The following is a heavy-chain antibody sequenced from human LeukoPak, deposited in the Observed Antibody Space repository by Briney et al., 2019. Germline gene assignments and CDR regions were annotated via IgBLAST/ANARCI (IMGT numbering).Heavy chain of an antibody. CDR2: ISSNGGGT. CDR1: GVISSSYA. Sequence: PGGSLRLSCAGSGVISSSYAMHWVRQAPGKGLECVSGISSNGGGTYYVHSVKGRFTISRDNSKNTLYLQMASLRPEAMAVYYCARGVTMIRGVMYFQYGMDVWGQGTTVTVSS. J-gene: IGHJ6*02. CDR3: ARGVTMIRGVMYFQYGMDV. V-gene: IGHV3-64*01. D-gene: IGHD3-10*01.